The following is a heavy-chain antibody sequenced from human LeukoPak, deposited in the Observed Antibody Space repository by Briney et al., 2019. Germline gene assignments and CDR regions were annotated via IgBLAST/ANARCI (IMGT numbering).Heavy chain of an antibody. CDR2: IYPGDSDT. D-gene: IGHD6-13*01. CDR3: VRGGLRYSSSLPMWTGPPVDY. J-gene: IGHJ4*02. V-gene: IGHV5-51*01. CDR1: GYLYTSYW. Sequence: GESLKISCNSSGYLYTSYWIGWVRQMPGKGLEWMAIIYPGDSDTRYSPSFQGHVTISADKSISTAYLQWSSLKASDTAIYYCVRGGLRYSSSLPMWTGPPVDYWGQGTLVTVSS.